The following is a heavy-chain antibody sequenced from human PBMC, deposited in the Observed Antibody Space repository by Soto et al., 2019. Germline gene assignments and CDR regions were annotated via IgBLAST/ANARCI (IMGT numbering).Heavy chain of an antibody. CDR3: ARAGFWVNIVATNAFDI. V-gene: IGHV3-33*01. CDR2: IWYDGSNK. Sequence: GGSLRLSCAASGFTFSSYGMHWVRQAPGKGLEWVAVIWYDGSNKYYADSVKGRFTISRDNSKNTLYLQMNSLRAEDTAVYYCARAGFWVNIVATNAFDIWGQGTMVTVSS. CDR1: GFTFSSYG. D-gene: IGHD5-12*01. J-gene: IGHJ3*02.